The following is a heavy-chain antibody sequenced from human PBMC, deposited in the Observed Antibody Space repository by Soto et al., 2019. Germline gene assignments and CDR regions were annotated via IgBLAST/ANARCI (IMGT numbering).Heavy chain of an antibody. D-gene: IGHD3-10*01. CDR1: GYSFSDYW. V-gene: IGHV5-51*01. J-gene: IGHJ5*01. CDR2: IYPDDSQT. CDR3: ARFGGASLLFNWFDS. Sequence: GESLKISCKGSGYSFSDYWIAWVRLMPGKGLEWMGIIYPDDSQTKYSPSFQGQVILSADKSTSTAYVQWSRLKVSDSAMYFCARFGGASLLFNWFDSWGQGTLVTVSS.